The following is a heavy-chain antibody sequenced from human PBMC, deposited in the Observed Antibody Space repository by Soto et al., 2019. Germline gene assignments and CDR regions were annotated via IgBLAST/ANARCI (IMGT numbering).Heavy chain of an antibody. D-gene: IGHD6-19*01. CDR3: ARWGSGWYYPYVDY. V-gene: IGHV4-39*01. CDR2: IYYSGST. CDR1: GGSISSSSYY. J-gene: IGHJ4*02. Sequence: QLQLQESGPGLVKPSETLSLTCTVSGGSISSSSYYWGWIRQPPGKGLEWIGSIYYSGSTYYNPSLQVRVTISVDTSKNQFSLKLSSVAAADTAVYYCARWGSGWYYPYVDYWGQGTLVTVSS.